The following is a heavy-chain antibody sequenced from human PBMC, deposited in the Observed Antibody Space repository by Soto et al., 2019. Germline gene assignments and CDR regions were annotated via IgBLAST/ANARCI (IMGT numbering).Heavy chain of an antibody. D-gene: IGHD3-22*01. V-gene: IGHV3-15*01. J-gene: IGHJ4*02. CDR2: IKSKSAGGTT. Sequence: ESGGGLVKPGGSVRLSCAASGFTFSNAWMSWVRQAPGKGLEWVGRIKSKSAGGTTEYDAPVKDRFTISRDDSKNTLYLQMNILKIEDTAVYYCARGHRSSGKIFDSWGQGTLVTVSS. CDR3: ARGHRSSGKIFDS. CDR1: GFTFSNAW.